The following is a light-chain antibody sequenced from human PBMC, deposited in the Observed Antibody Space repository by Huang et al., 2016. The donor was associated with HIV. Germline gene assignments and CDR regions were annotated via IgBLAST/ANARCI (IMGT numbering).Light chain of an antibody. V-gene: IGKV2D-29*02. CDR2: EAS. Sequence: DIVMTQTPRSLSVTPGQPASISCKSSPSPLHTDGKTYLSWYLQKPGQSPQLLIDEASNLIAGVPDRFSGSGSATNFTLKVSRVEAEDVVIYYCMQSMEAATFGQGTKVEIK. CDR3: MQSMEAAT. J-gene: IGKJ1*01. CDR1: PSPLHTDGKTY.